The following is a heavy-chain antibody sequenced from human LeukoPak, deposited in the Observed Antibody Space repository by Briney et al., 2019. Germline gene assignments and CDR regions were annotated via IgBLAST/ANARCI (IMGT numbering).Heavy chain of an antibody. D-gene: IGHD6-19*01. CDR2: IYYSGST. CDR1: GGSISSSSCY. J-gene: IGHJ2*01. V-gene: IGHV4-39*01. Sequence: KPSETLSLTCTVSGGSISSSSCYWGWIRQPPGKGLEWIGSIYYSGSTYYNPSLKSRVTISVDTSKNQFSLKLSSVTAADTAVYYCASVSSGWYERYFDLWGRGTLVTVSS. CDR3: ASVSSGWYERYFDL.